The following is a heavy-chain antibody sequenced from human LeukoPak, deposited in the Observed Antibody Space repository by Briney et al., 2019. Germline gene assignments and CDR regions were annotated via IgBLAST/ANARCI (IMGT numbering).Heavy chain of an antibody. V-gene: IGHV4-34*01. CDR3: ATIAVAGRWWFDP. Sequence: SETLSLTCAVYGGSFSGYYWSWIRQPPGKGLEWIGEINHSGSTNYNPSLKSRVTISVDTSKNQFSLKLSSVTAADTAVYYCATIAVAGRWWFDPWGQGTLVTVSS. J-gene: IGHJ5*02. CDR2: INHSGST. D-gene: IGHD6-19*01. CDR1: GGSFSGYY.